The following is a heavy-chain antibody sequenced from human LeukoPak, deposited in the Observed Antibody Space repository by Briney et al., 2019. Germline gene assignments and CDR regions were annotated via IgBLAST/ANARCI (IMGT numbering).Heavy chain of an antibody. V-gene: IGHV3-30*02. D-gene: IGHD2-21*01. CDR2: IRYDGTIK. CDR1: GFIFSNYG. J-gene: IGHJ4*02. Sequence: GGSLRLSCAASGFIFSNYGMHWVRQAPGKGLEWVAFIRYDGTIKNYADSVQGRFTISRDNSKNTLYLQMNSLRTEDTAVYYCAKGVVIPPTNFDYWGQGTLVTASS. CDR3: AKGVVIPPTNFDY.